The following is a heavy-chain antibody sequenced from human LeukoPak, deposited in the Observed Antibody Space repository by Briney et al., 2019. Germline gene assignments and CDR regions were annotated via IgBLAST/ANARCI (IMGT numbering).Heavy chain of an antibody. CDR3: ARESGQQLVSYYFDY. CDR2: IYYSGST. V-gene: IGHV4-59*01. Sequence: SETLSLTCTVSGGSISSYYWSWIQQPPGKGLEWIGYIYYSGSTNYNPSLKSRVTISVDTSKNQFSLKLSSVTAADTAVYYCARESGQQLVSYYFDYWGQGTLVTVSS. J-gene: IGHJ4*02. D-gene: IGHD6-13*01. CDR1: GGSISSYY.